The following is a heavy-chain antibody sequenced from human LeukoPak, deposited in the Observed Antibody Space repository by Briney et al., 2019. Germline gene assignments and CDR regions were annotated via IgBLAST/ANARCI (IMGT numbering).Heavy chain of an antibody. CDR3: ARGETSIGWYRLPRVFDI. Sequence: PSETLSLTCSVSGGSISSSGYYWGWIRQPPGKGLEWIGSIYYSGSSYYNPSLKSRVTISLDTSKNQFSLKLTSVTAADTAVYYCARGETSIGWYRLPRVFDIWGQGTMVTVSS. V-gene: IGHV4-39*07. CDR1: GGSISSSGYY. D-gene: IGHD6-19*01. CDR2: IYYSGSS. J-gene: IGHJ3*02.